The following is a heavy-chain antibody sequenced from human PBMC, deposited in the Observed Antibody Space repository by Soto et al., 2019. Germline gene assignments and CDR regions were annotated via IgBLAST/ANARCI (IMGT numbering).Heavy chain of an antibody. CDR3: ARTEGSGWSTRYGMDV. CDR2: ISGSGGDT. J-gene: IGHJ6*02. Sequence: PGGSLRLSCAASGFTFGNYAMSWVRQAPGKGLEWVSGISGSGGDTYYADSAKGRFTISRDNSKNTLYLQMNSLRVEDTATFYCARTEGSGWSTRYGMDVWGQGTTVTVSS. V-gene: IGHV3-23*01. CDR1: GFTFGNYA. D-gene: IGHD6-19*01.